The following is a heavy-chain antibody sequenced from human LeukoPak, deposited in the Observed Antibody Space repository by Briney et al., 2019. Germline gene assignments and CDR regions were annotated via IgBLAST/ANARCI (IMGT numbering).Heavy chain of an antibody. D-gene: IGHD5-12*01. CDR2: MSTSGST. V-gene: IGHV4-61*02. CDR3: ARGGQYSGYGTTFEY. Sequence: SQTLSLTCTVSGGSISSGSYYWSWIRQPAGKGLEWIGRMSTSGSTNYNPYLKSRVTISVDTSKNQLSLKLSSVTAADTAVYYCARGGQYSGYGTTFEYWGQGTLVTVSS. CDR1: GGSISSGSYY. J-gene: IGHJ4*02.